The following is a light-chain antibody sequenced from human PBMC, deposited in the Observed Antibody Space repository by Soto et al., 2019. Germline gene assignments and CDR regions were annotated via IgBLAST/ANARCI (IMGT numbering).Light chain of an antibody. V-gene: IGKV1-16*01. CDR3: QQYISSWS. J-gene: IGKJ1*01. Sequence: DIQMTQSPSAVSASVGDRVTITCRASQGINNYLAWFQQKPGKAPKRLIYAASTLQTGVPSRFSGSGSGTEFTLTISSLQPEDFATYYCQQYISSWSFGQGNKVEV. CDR1: QGINNY. CDR2: AAS.